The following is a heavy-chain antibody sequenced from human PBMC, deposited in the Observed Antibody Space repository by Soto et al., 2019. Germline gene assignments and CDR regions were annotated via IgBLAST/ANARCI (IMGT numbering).Heavy chain of an antibody. CDR2: IYSGGGT. D-gene: IGHD3-10*01. J-gene: IGHJ4*02. CDR3: AREGGSYGPFDC. Sequence: EVRLVETGGGLIQPGGSLRLSCAASGFSVSNKYMNWVRQAPGKGLEWVSVIYSGGGTYYAESVKGRFTISRDNSKNTLYLQMNTRRAEDTAVYYCAREGGSYGPFDCWGQGTLVTVSS. CDR1: GFSVSNKY. V-gene: IGHV3-53*02.